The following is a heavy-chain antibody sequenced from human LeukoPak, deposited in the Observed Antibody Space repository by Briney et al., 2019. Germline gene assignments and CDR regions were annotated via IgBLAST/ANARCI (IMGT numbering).Heavy chain of an antibody. CDR1: GFTFSRYG. CDR3: ARDGRTVTTFIEYYFDY. CDR2: IQYDGSNT. V-gene: IGHV3-30*02. J-gene: IGHJ4*02. D-gene: IGHD4-17*01. Sequence: GGSLRLSCVASGFTFSRYGMHWVRQAPGKGLEWVAFIQYDGSNTYYADSVKGRFTISRDNSKNTLYLQMNSLRAEDTAVYYCARDGRTVTTFIEYYFDYWGQGTLVTVSS.